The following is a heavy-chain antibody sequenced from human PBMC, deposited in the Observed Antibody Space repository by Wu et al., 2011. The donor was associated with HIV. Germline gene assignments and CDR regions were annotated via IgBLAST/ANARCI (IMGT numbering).Heavy chain of an antibody. CDR3: ARDKWDAGGYYYD. CDR1: GYTFTSYG. CDR2: IRTYNGET. D-gene: IGHD5-12*01. Sequence: QVQLVQSGAEVKKPGASVKVSCKASGYTFTSYGISWVRQAPGQGLEWIGWIRTYNGETNYAQNLQGRVTVTTDTSTSTVYMEVRSLRSDDTAVYYCARDKWDAGGYYYDWGQGTLVTVSS. V-gene: IGHV1-18*01. J-gene: IGHJ4*02.